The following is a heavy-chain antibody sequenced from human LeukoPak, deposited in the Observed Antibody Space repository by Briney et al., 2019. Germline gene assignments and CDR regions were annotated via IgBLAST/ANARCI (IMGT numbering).Heavy chain of an antibody. V-gene: IGHV4-4*02. CDR3: ARAYGDSYYFDY. D-gene: IGHD4-17*01. J-gene: IGHJ4*02. CDR1: GGSITSNW. CDR2: IYHGGST. Sequence: SGTLSLTCGVSGGSITSNWWSWVRQPPGKGLEWIGEIYHGGSTNFNPSLKSRVTILVDKSKNQFSLKMTSVTAADTAVYYCARAYGDSYYFDYWGQGTLVTVSS.